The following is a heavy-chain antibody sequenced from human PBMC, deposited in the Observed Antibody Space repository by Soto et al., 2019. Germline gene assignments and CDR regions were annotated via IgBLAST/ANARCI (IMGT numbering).Heavy chain of an antibody. CDR2: IFSSGST. V-gene: IGHV4-4*07. D-gene: IGHD2-21*02. CDR3: ARDQGVVVTADNWFDP. CDR1: GGSITDYS. Sequence: SETRSLTCTVSGGSITDYSWVWIRQPAGKGLEWIGRIFSSGSTNYNPSLKGRITMSLDTSKNQFSLKLNSATATDTAVYFCARDQGVVVTADNWFDPWGQGILVTVSS. J-gene: IGHJ5*02.